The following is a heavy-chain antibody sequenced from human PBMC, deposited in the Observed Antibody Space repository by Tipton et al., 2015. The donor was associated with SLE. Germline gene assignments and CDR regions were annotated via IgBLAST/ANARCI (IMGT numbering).Heavy chain of an antibody. Sequence: TLSLTCAVYGGSFSGYYWSWIRQPPGKGLEWIGEINHSGSTNYNPSLKSRVTISVDTSKNQFSLKLSSVTAADTAVYYCAGGGSSWYNDDYYYYYGMDVWGQGTTVTVSS. J-gene: IGHJ6*02. CDR3: AGGGSSWYNDDYYYYYGMDV. D-gene: IGHD6-13*01. CDR2: INHSGST. V-gene: IGHV4-34*01. CDR1: GGSFSGYY.